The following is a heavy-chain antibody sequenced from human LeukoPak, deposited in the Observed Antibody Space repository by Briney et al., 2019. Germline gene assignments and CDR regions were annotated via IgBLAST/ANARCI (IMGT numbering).Heavy chain of an antibody. CDR3: ASSRSVAGMDY. CDR2: IWYDGSNK. J-gene: IGHJ4*02. Sequence: GRSLRLSCAASGFTFSSYGMHWVRQAPGKELEWVAVIWYDGSNKYYADSVKGRFTISRDNAKNSLYLQMNSLRAEDTAVYYCASSRSVAGMDYWGQGTLVTVSS. D-gene: IGHD6-19*01. V-gene: IGHV3-33*03. CDR1: GFTFSSYG.